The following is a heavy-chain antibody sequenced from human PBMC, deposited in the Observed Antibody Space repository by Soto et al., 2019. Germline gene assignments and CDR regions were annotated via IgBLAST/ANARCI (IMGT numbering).Heavy chain of an antibody. D-gene: IGHD2-8*01. J-gene: IGHJ4*02. CDR3: AHRPGPVLMVYTGFDY. V-gene: IGHV2-5*02. Sequence: QITLKESGPTLVKPTQPLTLTCTFSGFSLSTRGVSVGWIRQPPGKALEWLALIYWDDDKRYSPSLKSRLTITKDMSKNQVVLIMTNMDPVDTATYYGAHRPGPVLMVYTGFDYWGQGTLVTVSS. CDR2: IYWDDDK. CDR1: GFSLSTRGVS.